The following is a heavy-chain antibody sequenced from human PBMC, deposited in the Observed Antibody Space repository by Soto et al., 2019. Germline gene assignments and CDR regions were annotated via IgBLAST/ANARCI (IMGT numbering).Heavy chain of an antibody. J-gene: IGHJ6*03. D-gene: IGHD4-4*01. CDR3: ASSSHDYSNYRADYYYYMDV. CDR1: GGSISSYY. V-gene: IGHV4-59*08. Sequence: SETLSLTCTVSGGSISSYYWSWIRQPPGKGLEWIGYIYYSGSTNYNPSLKSRVTISVDTSKNQFSLKLSSVTAADTAVYYCASSSHDYSNYRADYYYYMDVWGKGTTVTVSS. CDR2: IYYSGST.